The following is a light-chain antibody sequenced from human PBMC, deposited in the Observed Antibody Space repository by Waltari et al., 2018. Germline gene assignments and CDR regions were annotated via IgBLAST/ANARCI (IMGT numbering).Light chain of an antibody. CDR3: QQGSILPLT. CDR1: GSVPNY. V-gene: IGKV3-11*01. Sequence: EVVLTQSPVTLSLAAGERATPPCRASGSVPNYLAWYQQKPGQSPRLLIFDTSKRATGIPARFSGSGYGTDFTLTINNLEAEDFALYYCQQGSILPLTFGGGTKVEI. J-gene: IGKJ4*01. CDR2: DTS.